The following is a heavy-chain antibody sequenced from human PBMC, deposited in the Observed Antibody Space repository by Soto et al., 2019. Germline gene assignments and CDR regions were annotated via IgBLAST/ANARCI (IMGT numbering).Heavy chain of an antibody. CDR2: IIPILGIA. V-gene: IGHV1-69*02. CDR3: ARVIAAPNYYYYMDV. D-gene: IGHD6-13*01. CDR1: GGTFSSYT. Sequence: QVQLVQSGAEVKKPGSSVKVSCKASGGTFSSYTISWVRQAPGQGLEWMGRIIPILGIANYAQKFQGRVTITADKSTSTAYMELSSLRSEDTAVYYCARVIAAPNYYYYMDVWGKGTTVTISS. J-gene: IGHJ6*03.